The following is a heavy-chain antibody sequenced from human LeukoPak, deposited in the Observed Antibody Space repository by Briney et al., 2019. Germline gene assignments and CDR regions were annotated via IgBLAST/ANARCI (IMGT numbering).Heavy chain of an antibody. J-gene: IGHJ4*02. V-gene: IGHV3-30*03. Sequence: GRSLRLSCAASGFTFSSYAMHWVRKGPGKGLEWVSVISYDGSNIYYPDSVKGRFTISRDNSKNTLYLQMNSLRAEDTAVYYCARESSGYPDYWGQGTLVTVSS. CDR1: GFTFSSYA. CDR3: ARESSGYPDY. CDR2: ISYDGSNI. D-gene: IGHD3-22*01.